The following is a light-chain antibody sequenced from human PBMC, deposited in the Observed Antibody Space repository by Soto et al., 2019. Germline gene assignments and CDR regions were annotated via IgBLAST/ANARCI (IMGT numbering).Light chain of an antibody. CDR2: DVS. Sequence: QSVLTQPRSVSGSPGQSVTISCTGTSSDVGGYNYVSWYQQHPGKAPKLMIYDVSKRPSGVPDRFSGSKSGNTASLTISGLQAEDEADYYCCSYAGGYAEVFGTGTKVTVL. CDR1: SSDVGGYNY. CDR3: CSYAGGYAEV. V-gene: IGLV2-11*01. J-gene: IGLJ1*01.